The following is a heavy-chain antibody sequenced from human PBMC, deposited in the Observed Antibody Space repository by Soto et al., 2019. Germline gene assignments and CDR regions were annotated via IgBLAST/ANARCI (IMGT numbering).Heavy chain of an antibody. V-gene: IGHV4-30-4*01. CDR2: IYYSGNT. Sequence: PSETLSLTCSVSGGSISSGYYYWSWIRQPPGKGLEWIGNIYYSGNTYYNPSLKSRLIISIDTSKNQFTLKLASVTAADTALYYCAREKVGTTFFDNWGQGTQVTVSS. D-gene: IGHD1-1*01. J-gene: IGHJ4*02. CDR1: GGSISSGYYY. CDR3: AREKVGTTFFDN.